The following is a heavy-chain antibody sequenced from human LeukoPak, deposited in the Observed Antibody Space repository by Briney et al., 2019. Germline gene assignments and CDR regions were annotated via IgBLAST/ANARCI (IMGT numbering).Heavy chain of an antibody. D-gene: IGHD3-22*01. CDR3: ASLGGYYNY. Sequence: SETLSLTCSVSGGSINSGDFHWSWVRQSPGKGLEWIGYINYRGSTDYNSPLKSRLIISVDTSKNHFSLKLNSVTAADTAVYYCASLGGYYNYWGQGRLVIVSS. CDR2: INYRGST. J-gene: IGHJ4*02. CDR1: GGSINSGDFH. V-gene: IGHV4-30-4*01.